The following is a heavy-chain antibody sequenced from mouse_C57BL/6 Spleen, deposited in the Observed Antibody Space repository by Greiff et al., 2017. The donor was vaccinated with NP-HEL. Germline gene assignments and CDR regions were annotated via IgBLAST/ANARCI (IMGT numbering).Heavy chain of an antibody. CDR2: IRNKANNHAT. J-gene: IGHJ3*01. CDR3: TRSPYDYERTWFAY. Sequence: EVKLMESGGGLVQPGGSMKLSCAASGFTFSDAWMDWVRQSPEKGLEWVAEIRNKANNHATYYAESVKGRFTISRDDSKSSVYLQMNSLRAEDTGIYYCTRSPYDYERTWFAYWGQGTLVTVSA. V-gene: IGHV6-6*01. D-gene: IGHD2-4*01. CDR1: GFTFSDAW.